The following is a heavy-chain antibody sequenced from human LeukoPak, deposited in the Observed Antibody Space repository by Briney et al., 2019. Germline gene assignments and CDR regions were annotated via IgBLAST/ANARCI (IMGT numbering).Heavy chain of an antibody. CDR3: AGGATVTDY. D-gene: IGHD4-17*01. Sequence: GGSLRLSCAASGFTFSSYSMNWVRQAPGKGLEWVSYISSSSSTIYYADSVKGRFTISRDNAKNSLYLQMNSLRAEDTAVYYCAGGATVTDYWGQGTLVTVSS. V-gene: IGHV3-48*01. CDR2: ISSSSSTI. CDR1: GFTFSSYS. J-gene: IGHJ4*02.